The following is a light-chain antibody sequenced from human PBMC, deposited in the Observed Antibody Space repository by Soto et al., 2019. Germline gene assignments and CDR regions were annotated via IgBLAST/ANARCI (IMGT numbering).Light chain of an antibody. CDR3: QQYGSSPPLT. Sequence: EIVMTQSPATLSLSPGERATLSCRASQSVSSNLAWYQQKPGQAPRVLIYAASTRATGIPDRFSGSGSGTDFTLTISRLEPEDFAVYYCQQYGSSPPLTFGGGTKVDIK. CDR2: AAS. CDR1: QSVSSN. J-gene: IGKJ4*01. V-gene: IGKV3-20*01.